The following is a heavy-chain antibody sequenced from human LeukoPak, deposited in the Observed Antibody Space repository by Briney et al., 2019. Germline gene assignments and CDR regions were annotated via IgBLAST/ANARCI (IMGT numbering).Heavy chain of an antibody. D-gene: IGHD6-13*01. J-gene: IGHJ3*02. Sequence: ASVKVSCKVSGYTLTELSMHWVRQAPGKGLEWMGGFDPEGGEAIYAQNFQGGVTMTEDTSTDTAYMELSSLRSEDTAVYYCATDSSDSNDGFDIWGQGTMVTVSS. CDR2: FDPEGGEA. CDR3: ATDSSDSNDGFDI. V-gene: IGHV1-24*01. CDR1: GYTLTELS.